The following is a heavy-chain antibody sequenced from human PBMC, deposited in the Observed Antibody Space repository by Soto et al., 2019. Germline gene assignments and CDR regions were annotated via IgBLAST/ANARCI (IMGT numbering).Heavy chain of an antibody. CDR1: GGSISSGGYY. D-gene: IGHD2-2*01. J-gene: IGHJ6*02. CDR2: IYYSGST. CDR3: ARSQVVPAAIFSYYYYGMDV. Sequence: SDTLSLTCTVSGGSISSGGYYWSWIRQHPGNGLEWIGYIYYSGSTYYNPSLKSRVTIPVDTPKNQFSLKLSSVTAADTAVYYCARSQVVPAAIFSYYYYGMDVWGEGNTVTVS. V-gene: IGHV4-31*03.